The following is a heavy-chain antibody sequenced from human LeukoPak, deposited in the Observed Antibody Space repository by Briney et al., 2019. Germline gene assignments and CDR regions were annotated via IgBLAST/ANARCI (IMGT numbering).Heavy chain of an antibody. CDR2: IYYSGST. Sequence: SETLSLTCTVSGTSISSYYWSWIRQPPGKGLEWIGYIYYSGSTNYNPSLKSRVTISVDTSKNQFSLKLSSVTAADTAVYYCATLGYCSAGSCWGQGTMVTVSS. V-gene: IGHV4-59*08. CDR1: GTSISSYY. D-gene: IGHD2-15*01. CDR3: ATLGYCSAGSC. J-gene: IGHJ3*01.